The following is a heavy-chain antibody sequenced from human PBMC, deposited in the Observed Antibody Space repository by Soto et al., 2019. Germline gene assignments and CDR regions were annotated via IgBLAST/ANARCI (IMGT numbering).Heavy chain of an antibody. V-gene: IGHV4-30-2*01. CDR3: ARHAYSYYYDSSGYYPSPDAFDI. D-gene: IGHD3-22*01. J-gene: IGHJ3*02. CDR1: GGSISSGGYS. Sequence: SETRSLTCAVSGGSISSGGYSWSWIRQPPGKGLEWIGYIYHSGSTYYNPSLKSRVTISVDRSKNQFALKLSSVTAADTAVYYCARHAYSYYYDSSGYYPSPDAFDIWGQGTMVT. CDR2: IYHSGST.